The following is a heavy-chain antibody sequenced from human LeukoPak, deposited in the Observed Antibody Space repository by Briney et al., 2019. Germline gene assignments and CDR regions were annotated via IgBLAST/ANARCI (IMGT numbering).Heavy chain of an antibody. CDR2: ISTYNGNT. CDR3: AREGERWLQSPEYFQH. J-gene: IGHJ1*01. D-gene: IGHD5-24*01. CDR1: GYTFTIYG. V-gene: IGHV1-18*01. Sequence: ASVNVSFTSSGYTFTIYGISWVRQAPGQGVEWMGWISTYNGNTNYAQKLQGRVTMTTDTSTSTAYLELRSLRSDDTAVYYCAREGERWLQSPEYFQHWGQGTLVTVSS.